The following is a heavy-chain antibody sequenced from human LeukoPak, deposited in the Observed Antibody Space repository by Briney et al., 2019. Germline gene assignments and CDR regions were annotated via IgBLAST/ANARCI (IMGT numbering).Heavy chain of an antibody. D-gene: IGHD2/OR15-2a*01. CDR2: IYYSGST. CDR1: GGSISSGSYY. V-gene: IGHV4-39*07. J-gene: IGHJ5*02. Sequence: PSETLSLTCTVSGGSISSGSYYWGWIRQPPGKGLEWIGSIYYSGSTYYNPSLKSRVTISVDTSKNQFSLKLSSVTAADTAVYYCARVRSVDYFNWFDPWGQGTLVTVSS. CDR3: ARVRSVDYFNWFDP.